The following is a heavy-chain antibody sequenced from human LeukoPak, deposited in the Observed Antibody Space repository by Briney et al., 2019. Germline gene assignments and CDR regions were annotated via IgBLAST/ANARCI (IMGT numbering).Heavy chain of an antibody. CDR3: AKDSYGYSSGGPLFDY. V-gene: IGHV3-30*18. Sequence: GGSLRLSCAASGFSFSSYGMHWVRQAPGKGLEWAAIISYDGSNKYYADSVKGRFTISRDNSKNTLSLQMNSLRPEDTAVYYCAKDSYGYSSGGPLFDYWGQGTLVTVSS. J-gene: IGHJ4*02. CDR1: GFSFSSYG. D-gene: IGHD6-19*01. CDR2: ISYDGSNK.